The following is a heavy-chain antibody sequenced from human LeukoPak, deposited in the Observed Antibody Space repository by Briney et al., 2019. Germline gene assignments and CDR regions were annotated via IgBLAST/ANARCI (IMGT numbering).Heavy chain of an antibody. D-gene: IGHD5-18*01. V-gene: IGHV3-33*01. CDR1: GFTFSSYG. J-gene: IGHJ4*01. CDR2: IWYDGSNK. Sequence: GGSLRLSCAASGFTFSSYGMHWDRQAPGKGLEWVGVIWYDGSNKYYADSVKGRFTISRDNSKNTLYLQMNSLRAEDTAVYYCAREGETAMIPTDYWGHGALGTVSS. CDR3: AREGETAMIPTDY.